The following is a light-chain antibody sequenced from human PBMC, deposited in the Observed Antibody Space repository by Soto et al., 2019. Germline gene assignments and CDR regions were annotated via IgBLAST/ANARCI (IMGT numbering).Light chain of an antibody. Sequence: QSALTQPPSASGSPGQSVTISCTGTSSDVGAYKYVSWYQQYPGKAPNLMIYEVTKRRSGVPDRFSGSKYGNTATLTVSGLQAEAEADYYCTSYVGNDIWVFGGGTKLTVL. CDR2: EVT. V-gene: IGLV2-8*01. J-gene: IGLJ3*02. CDR1: SSDVGAYKY. CDR3: TSYVGNDIWV.